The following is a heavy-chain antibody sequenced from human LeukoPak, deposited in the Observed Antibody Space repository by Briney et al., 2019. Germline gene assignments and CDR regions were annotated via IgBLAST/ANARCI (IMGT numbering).Heavy chain of an antibody. CDR2: IYYSGST. CDR3: ASITMVREGF. J-gene: IGHJ4*02. V-gene: IGHV4-59*01. D-gene: IGHD3-10*01. Sequence: PSETLSLTCTVSGGSISSYYWSWIRQPPGKGLEWIGYIYYSGSTNYNPSLKSRVTISVDTSKNQFSLKLSSVTAADTAVYYCASITMVREGFWGQGTLVTVSS. CDR1: GGSISSYY.